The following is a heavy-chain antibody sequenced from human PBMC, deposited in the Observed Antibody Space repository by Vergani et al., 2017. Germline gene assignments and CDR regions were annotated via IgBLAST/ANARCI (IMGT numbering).Heavy chain of an antibody. V-gene: IGHV4-31*03. J-gene: IGHJ4*02. CDR1: GGSISSGGYY. CDR3: ARAPVIAIFPKTAGFDY. D-gene: IGHD3-9*01. Sequence: QVQLQESGPGLVKPSQTLSLTCTVSGGSISSGGYYWSWIRQHPGKGLEWIGYTYYSGSTYYNPSLKSRVTISVDTSKNQFSLKLSSVTAADTAVYYCARAPVIAIFPKTAGFDYWGQGTLVTVSS. CDR2: TYYSGST.